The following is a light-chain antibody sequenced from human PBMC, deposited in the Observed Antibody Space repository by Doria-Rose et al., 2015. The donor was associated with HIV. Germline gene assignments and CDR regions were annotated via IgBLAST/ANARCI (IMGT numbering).Light chain of an antibody. CDR1: QRVKSSY. Sequence: TQSPGTLSLSPGERATLSCRASQRVKSSYLAWYQQKPGQAPRLLIYDASTRAAGIPDRFSGSGSGADFTLTISRLEPEDVAVYYCQQYGTSRGTFGQGTRLEIK. J-gene: IGKJ5*01. V-gene: IGKV3-20*01. CDR2: DAS. CDR3: QQYGTSRGT.